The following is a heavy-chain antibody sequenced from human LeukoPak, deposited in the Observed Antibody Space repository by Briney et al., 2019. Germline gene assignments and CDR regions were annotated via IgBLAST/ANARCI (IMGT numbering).Heavy chain of an antibody. V-gene: IGHV3-48*04. CDR3: ARGRYYFDY. CDR2: ISSSSSTI. Sequence: GGSLRLSCAASGFTFSSYSMNWVRQAPGKGLEWVSYISSSSSTIYYADSVKGRFTISRDNAKNSLYLQMNSLRAEDTAVYYCARGRYYFDYWGQGTLVTVSS. J-gene: IGHJ4*02. CDR1: GFTFSSYS.